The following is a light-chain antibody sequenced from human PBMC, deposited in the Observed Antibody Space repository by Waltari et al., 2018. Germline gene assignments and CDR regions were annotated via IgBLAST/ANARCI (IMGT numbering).Light chain of an antibody. J-gene: IGKJ2*01. CDR1: QTISTF. CDR2: GAS. Sequence: DIQMTQSPSSMSASVGDTVTFTIRASQTISTFFNWYQHKQVKAPKLRVYGASPFQSGVPSRFSGSGSGTDFTLTITSLQPEDFATYYCQQTDGIQYTFGQGTKLEI. V-gene: IGKV1-39*01. CDR3: QQTDGIQYT.